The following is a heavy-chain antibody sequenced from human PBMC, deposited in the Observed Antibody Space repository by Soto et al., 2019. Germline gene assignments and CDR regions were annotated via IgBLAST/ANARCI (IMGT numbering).Heavy chain of an antibody. V-gene: IGHV3-7*01. CDR3: ARSVDYYDSSGHGD. J-gene: IGHJ4*02. CDR2: IKQDGTET. Sequence: EVQLVESGGALVHPGESLRLSCEAAGFTFTTYWMTWVRQAPGKGLEWVANIKQDGTETYYLDSVKGRFTISRDNAKKAVYLQVNSLRAEDAAVYYCARSVDYYDSSGHGDWGQGTLVTVSS. D-gene: IGHD3-22*01. CDR1: GFTFTTYW.